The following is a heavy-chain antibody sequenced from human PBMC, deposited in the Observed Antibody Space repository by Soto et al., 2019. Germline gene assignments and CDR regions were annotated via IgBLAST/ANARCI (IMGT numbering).Heavy chain of an antibody. CDR1: GYSFTSYW. D-gene: IGHD6-19*01. CDR2: IYPGDSDT. Sequence: PGESLKISCKGSGYSFTSYWIGWVRQMPGKGLEWMGIIYPGDSDTRYSPSFQGQVTISADKSISTAYLQWSSLKASDTAMYYCARRPISVAGNYGMNGWGQGTTVTVSS. J-gene: IGHJ6*02. V-gene: IGHV5-51*01. CDR3: ARRPISVAGNYGMNG.